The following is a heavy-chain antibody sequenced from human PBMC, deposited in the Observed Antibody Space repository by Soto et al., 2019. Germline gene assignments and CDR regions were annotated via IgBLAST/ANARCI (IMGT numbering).Heavy chain of an antibody. Sequence: EVQLLESGGGLVQPGGSLRLSCAASGFTFSNYAMSWVRQAPGKGLEWVSGIRGGGGSTYYADSVKGRFTISRDNSKNTLYLQMNSLRAEDTAVYYCAKAGYYYYYGMDVWGQGTAVTVSS. CDR2: IRGGGGST. J-gene: IGHJ6*02. V-gene: IGHV3-23*01. CDR3: AKAGYYYYYGMDV. CDR1: GFTFSNYA.